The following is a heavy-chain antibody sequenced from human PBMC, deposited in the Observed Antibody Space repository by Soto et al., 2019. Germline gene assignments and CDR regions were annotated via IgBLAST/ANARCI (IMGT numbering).Heavy chain of an antibody. J-gene: IGHJ3*02. Sequence: QEHLVQSGAEVKSPGASVKVSCKAAGYTFTGYYIHWVRQAPGQGLEWMGWINPNTGGANIAQKFQGWVTLTRDTFITTTYMEVNRVTSTDTAVYYCVRDYYDGSASYGIEIWGQGTMVTVAS. V-gene: IGHV1-2*04. D-gene: IGHD3-16*01. CDR2: INPNTGGA. CDR3: VRDYYDGSASYGIEI. CDR1: GYTFTGYY.